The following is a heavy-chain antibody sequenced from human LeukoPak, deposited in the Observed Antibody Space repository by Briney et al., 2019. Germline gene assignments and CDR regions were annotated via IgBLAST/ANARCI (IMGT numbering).Heavy chain of an antibody. CDR2: IKEDGSEK. CDR3: AKDTESGYYYYGMDV. J-gene: IGHJ6*02. Sequence: GGSLRLSCAASGFTFSSFWMSWVRQAPGKGLEWVANIKEDGSEKYYVDSVKGRFTISRDNSKNSLYLQMNSLRTEDTASYYCAKDTESGYYYYGMDVWGQGTTVTVSS. V-gene: IGHV3-7*03. CDR1: GFTFSSFW.